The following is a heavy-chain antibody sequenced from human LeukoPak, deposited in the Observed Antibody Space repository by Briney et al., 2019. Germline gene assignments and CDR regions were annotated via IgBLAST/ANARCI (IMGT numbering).Heavy chain of an antibody. J-gene: IGHJ4*02. D-gene: IGHD1-14*01. Sequence: PSETLSLTCTVSGGSISSTKYYWGWIRQPPGKGLEWIGTIYHSRSTYYNPSLRSRVTISLDTSKNQFSLKLSSVTAADTAVYYCARPGTWGSLDYWGQGTLVTVSS. CDR3: ARPGTWGSLDY. CDR2: IYHSRST. CDR1: GGSISSTKYY. V-gene: IGHV4-39*01.